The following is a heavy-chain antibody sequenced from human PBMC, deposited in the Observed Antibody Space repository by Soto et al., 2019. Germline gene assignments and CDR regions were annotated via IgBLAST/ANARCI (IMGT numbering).Heavy chain of an antibody. CDR1: GGSFSGYY. V-gene: IGHV4-34*01. CDR3: ARMGTNPLGRAVVVSSTRSPKGWDY. Sequence: PSETLSLTCAVYGGSFSGYYWSWIRQPPGKGLEWIGEINHSGSTNYNPSLKSRVTISVDTSKNQFSLKLSSVTAADTAVYYCARMGTNPLGRAVVVSSTRSPKGWDYWGQGTLVTVSS. J-gene: IGHJ4*02. D-gene: IGHD2-2*01. CDR2: INHSGST.